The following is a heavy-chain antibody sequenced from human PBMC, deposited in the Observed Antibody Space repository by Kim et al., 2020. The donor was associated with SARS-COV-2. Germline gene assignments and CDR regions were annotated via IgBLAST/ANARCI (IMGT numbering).Heavy chain of an antibody. J-gene: IGHJ6*02. D-gene: IGHD6-13*01. Sequence: YADSVKGRFTISRDNSKNTLYLQMNSLRAEDTAVYYCARVIAAARYGMDVWGQGTTVTVSS. CDR3: ARVIAAARYGMDV. V-gene: IGHV3-33*01.